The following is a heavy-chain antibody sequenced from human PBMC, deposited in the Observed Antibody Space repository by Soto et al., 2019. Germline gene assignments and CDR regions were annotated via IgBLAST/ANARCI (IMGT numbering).Heavy chain of an antibody. CDR2: ISDNGFST. V-gene: IGHV3-64*02. CDR1: GFTFSNYA. D-gene: IGHD4-17*01. J-gene: IGHJ4*02. Sequence: EVQLVESGEGLVQPGGSLRLSCAASGFTFSNYAMHWVRQAPGKGLEYVSAISDNGFSTYYGDSVRGRFIITRDNSKKTMYRQMGSRRAEDMAVYDCARGPSTVATWLDYWGQGTLVTVSS. CDR3: ARGPSTVATWLDY.